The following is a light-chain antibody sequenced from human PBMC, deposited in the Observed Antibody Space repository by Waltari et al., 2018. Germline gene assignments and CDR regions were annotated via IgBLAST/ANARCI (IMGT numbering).Light chain of an antibody. J-gene: IGKJ2*01. V-gene: IGKV3-20*01. CDR2: GAS. CDR1: QILGRNF. Sequence: EIVLTQSQGTLFLSPGEGATLSCRASQILGRNFLAWFQQQPGQAPRLLLFGASNRAPAIPDRFSGGGSGTDFTLTINRLDPEDFAVYYCHQYDDSPFTFGQGTKLEI. CDR3: HQYDDSPFT.